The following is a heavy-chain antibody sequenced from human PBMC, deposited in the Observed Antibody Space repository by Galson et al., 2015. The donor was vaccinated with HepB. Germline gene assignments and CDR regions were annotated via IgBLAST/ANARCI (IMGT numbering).Heavy chain of an antibody. CDR2: ISAYNGNT. Sequence: SVKVSCKASGYTFTSYGISWVRQAPGQGLEWMGWISAYNGNTNYAQKLQGRITMTTDTSTSTAYMGLRSLRSDDTAVYYCARDRRRGIAAAGPDYWGQGTLVTVSS. J-gene: IGHJ4*02. V-gene: IGHV1-18*01. D-gene: IGHD6-13*01. CDR1: GYTFTSYG. CDR3: ARDRRRGIAAAGPDY.